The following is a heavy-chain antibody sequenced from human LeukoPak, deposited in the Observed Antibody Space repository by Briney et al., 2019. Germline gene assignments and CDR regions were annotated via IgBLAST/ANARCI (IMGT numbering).Heavy chain of an antibody. Sequence: GGSLRLSCAASGFTFSSYAMSWVRQAPGKGLEWVSAISGSGGSTYYADSAKGRFTISRDSSKNTLYLQMNSLRAEDTAVYYCAKLRAAPAYFDYWGQGTLVTVSS. CDR2: ISGSGGST. J-gene: IGHJ4*02. CDR1: GFTFSSYA. D-gene: IGHD2-15*01. CDR3: AKLRAAPAYFDY. V-gene: IGHV3-23*01.